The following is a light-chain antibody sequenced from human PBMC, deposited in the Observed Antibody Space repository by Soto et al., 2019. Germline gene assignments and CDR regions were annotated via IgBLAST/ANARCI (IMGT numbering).Light chain of an antibody. CDR2: EVT. Sequence: QSALTQPASVSGSPGQSITISCTGSSSDVGGHNYVSWYQQHPGKAPKLMIYEVTKRPSGVSNRCSGSKSGNTASLTISGLQAEDEADYYCSSYTFTSPLYVFGTGTKVTVL. CDR3: SSYTFTSPLYV. V-gene: IGLV2-14*01. CDR1: SSDVGGHNY. J-gene: IGLJ1*01.